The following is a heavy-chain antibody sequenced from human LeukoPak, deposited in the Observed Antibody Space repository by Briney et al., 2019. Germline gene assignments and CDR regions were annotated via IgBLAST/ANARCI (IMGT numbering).Heavy chain of an antibody. J-gene: IGHJ4*02. Sequence: PSETLSLTCTVSNGSIGSCYWTWIRQPAGKGLEWIGRRTGSTNYNPSLTSRVIMSVDTSKNQFSLRLTSLTAADTAVYYCAREGARDDFVVVPAALDFWGLGTLVTVSS. V-gene: IGHV4-4*07. D-gene: IGHD2-2*01. CDR2: RTGST. CDR3: AREGARDDFVVVPAALDF. CDR1: NGSIGSCY.